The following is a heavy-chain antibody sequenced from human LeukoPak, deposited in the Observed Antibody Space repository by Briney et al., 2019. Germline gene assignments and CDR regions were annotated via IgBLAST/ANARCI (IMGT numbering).Heavy chain of an antibody. D-gene: IGHD3-16*01. CDR3: ARGSGIITGIDE. V-gene: IGHV3-74*01. CDR1: GFTFSSHW. CDR2: IKDDGSHT. J-gene: IGHJ4*02. Sequence: GGSLRLSCAASGFTFSSHWMHWVRQAPGKGLVWISRIKDDGSHTNYADSVKGRFTISRDNAKNTLSLQMNSLRAEDTAVYYCARGSGIITGIDEWGQGTLVTVSS.